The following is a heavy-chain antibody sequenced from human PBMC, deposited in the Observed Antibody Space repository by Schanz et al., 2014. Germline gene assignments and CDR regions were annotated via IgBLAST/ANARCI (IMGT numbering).Heavy chain of an antibody. CDR1: GGTFSSYT. Sequence: QVQLVQSGAEVKKPGSSVKVSCTASGGTFSSYTISWVRQAPGQGLEWMGRIIPILGIANYAQKFQGRVTITADRSTSTASMELSSLRSEDTAVYYCARGYGDSPTDFWGQGTLVTVSS. J-gene: IGHJ4*02. V-gene: IGHV1-69*02. CDR3: ARGYGDSPTDF. CDR2: IIPILGIA. D-gene: IGHD4-17*01.